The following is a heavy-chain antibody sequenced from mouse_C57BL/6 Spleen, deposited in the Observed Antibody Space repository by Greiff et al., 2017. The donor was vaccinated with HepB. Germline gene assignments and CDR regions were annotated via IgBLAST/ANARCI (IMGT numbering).Heavy chain of an antibody. CDR3: ATSYDGYHDYAMDY. J-gene: IGHJ4*01. CDR1: GYTFTSYW. Sequence: QVQLQQPGAELVRPGSSVKLSCKASGYTFTSYWMDWVKQRPGQGLEWIGNIYPSDSETHYNQKFKDKATLTVDKSSSTAYMQLSSLTSEDSAVYYCATSYDGYHDYAMDYWGQGTSVTVSS. D-gene: IGHD2-3*01. CDR2: IYPSDSET. V-gene: IGHV1-61*01.